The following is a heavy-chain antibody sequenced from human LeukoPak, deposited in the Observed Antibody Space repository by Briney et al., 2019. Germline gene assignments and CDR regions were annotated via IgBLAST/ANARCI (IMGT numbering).Heavy chain of an antibody. CDR2: ISAYNGNT. V-gene: IGHV1-18*01. CDR3: ARDLSGDSSGYYYFFDY. CDR1: GYTFTSYG. D-gene: IGHD3-22*01. Sequence: ASVKVSCKASGYTFTSYGISWVRQAPGQGLEWMGWISAYNGNTNYAQKLQGRVTMTTDTSTSTAYMELRSLRSDDTAVYYCARDLSGDSSGYYYFFDYWGQGTLVTVSS. J-gene: IGHJ4*02.